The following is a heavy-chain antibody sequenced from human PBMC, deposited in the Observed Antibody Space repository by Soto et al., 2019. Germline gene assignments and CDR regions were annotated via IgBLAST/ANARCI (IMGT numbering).Heavy chain of an antibody. V-gene: IGHV3-23*01. CDR1: GFICSSYD. CDR2: ILVDGRT. Sequence: SLRLSCAASGFICSSYDMSWVRQAPGKGLEWVSTILVDGRTFYVDSVKGRFTISRDSSQNTVYLQMNSLTAGDTALYYCAKATATGGGAFNICGQGTMVTVSS. CDR3: AKATATGGGAFNI. J-gene: IGHJ3*02. D-gene: IGHD2-8*02.